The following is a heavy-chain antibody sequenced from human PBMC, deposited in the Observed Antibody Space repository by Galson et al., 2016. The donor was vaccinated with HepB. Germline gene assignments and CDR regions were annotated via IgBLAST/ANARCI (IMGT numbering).Heavy chain of an antibody. CDR3: ARGYYAYHHWYFDL. Sequence: ETLSLTCAVYGGSFSGYYWSWIRQPPGKGLEWIGEINDSGSTNYSPSLKSRVTISLDPSRNRFSLTLGSVTAADTAVYYCARGYYAYHHWYFDLGGRGTLVPVSP. CDR2: INDSGST. CDR1: GGSFSGYY. J-gene: IGHJ2*01. V-gene: IGHV4-34*01. D-gene: IGHD3-10*01.